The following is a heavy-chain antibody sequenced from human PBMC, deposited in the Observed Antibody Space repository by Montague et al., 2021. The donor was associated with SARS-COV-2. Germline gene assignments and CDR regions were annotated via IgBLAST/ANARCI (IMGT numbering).Heavy chain of an antibody. Sequence: SMRLSCVASGFTFSSHAMHWVRQAPGKGLEWVAVISYDGFNKYYADSVKGRFTISRDNSKNTLSLQMNSLRTEDTAVYYCARGGGYRDAFDIWGQGTMVTVSS. CDR2: ISYDGFNK. V-gene: IGHV3-30*04. CDR3: ARGGGYRDAFDI. D-gene: IGHD5-18*01. J-gene: IGHJ3*02. CDR1: GFTFSSHA.